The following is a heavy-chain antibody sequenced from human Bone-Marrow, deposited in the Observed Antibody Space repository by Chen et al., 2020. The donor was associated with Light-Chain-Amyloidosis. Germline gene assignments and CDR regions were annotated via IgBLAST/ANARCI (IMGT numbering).Heavy chain of an antibody. V-gene: IGHV3-11*01. CDR3: ARDPVRGDAYNFDY. CDR1: AFTFSDSH. CDR2: IGSDGSST. J-gene: IGHJ4*02. Sequence: QVQLVVSGGGLVKPGGSLRLSCAATAFTFSDSHMTWIRQAPGKGLEWISYIGSDGSSTYYADSVKGRFTISRDNAKSSLYLQMNSLRAEDTAVYYCARDPVRGDAYNFDYWGQGTLVTVSS. D-gene: IGHD3-16*01.